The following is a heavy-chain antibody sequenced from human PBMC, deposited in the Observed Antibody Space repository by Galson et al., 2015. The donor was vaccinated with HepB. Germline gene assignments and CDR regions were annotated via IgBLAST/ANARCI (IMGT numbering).Heavy chain of an antibody. CDR2: ISGSGGTT. CDR1: GFPFSTYT. CDR3: AKDRNSTSPGTYGMDV. J-gene: IGHJ6*02. D-gene: IGHD6-6*01. V-gene: IGHV3-23*01. Sequence: SLRLSCAASGFPFSTYTMSWVRQAPGKGLEWVSAISGSGGTTYYADSVRGRFTISRDNTKRTLYLQMNRLRGGDTALYYCAKDRNSTSPGTYGMDVWGQGTTVTVFS.